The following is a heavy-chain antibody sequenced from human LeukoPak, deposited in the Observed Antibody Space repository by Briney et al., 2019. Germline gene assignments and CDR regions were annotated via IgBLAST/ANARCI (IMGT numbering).Heavy chain of an antibody. CDR3: TTAIWFGELLSEY. CDR2: IKSKTDGGTT. CDR1: GFTFSNAW. D-gene: IGHD3-10*01. V-gene: IGHV3-15*01. J-gene: IGHJ4*02. Sequence: PGGSLRLSCAASGFTFSNAWMSWVRQAPGKGLEWVGRIKSKTDGGTTDYAAPVKGRFTISRDDSKNTLYLQMNSLKTEDTAVYYCTTAIWFGELLSEYWGQGTLVTVSS.